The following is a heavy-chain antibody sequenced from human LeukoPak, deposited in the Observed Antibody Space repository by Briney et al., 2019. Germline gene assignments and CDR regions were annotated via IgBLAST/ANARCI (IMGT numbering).Heavy chain of an antibody. CDR2: ISGSGGST. V-gene: IGHV3-23*01. D-gene: IGHD6-19*01. CDR1: GFTFSSYW. J-gene: IGHJ3*02. Sequence: PGGSLRLSCAASGFTFSSYWMSWVRQAPGKGLEWVSAISGSGGSTYYADSVKGRFTISRDNSKSTLYLQMNSLRAEDTAVYYCAKEGGFGYSSGWYDAFDIWGQGTMVTVSS. CDR3: AKEGGFGYSSGWYDAFDI.